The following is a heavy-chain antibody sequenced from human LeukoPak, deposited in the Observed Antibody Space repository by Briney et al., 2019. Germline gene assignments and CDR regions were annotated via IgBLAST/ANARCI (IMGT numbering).Heavy chain of an antibody. CDR2: IYTSGST. CDR3: ARESEWERDYYYYYYMDV. CDR1: GASISSGSYS. J-gene: IGHJ6*03. Sequence: SETLSLTCTVSGASISSGSYSWSWIRQPAGKGLEWIGRIYTSGSTNYNPSLKSRVTMSVDTSKNQFSLKLSSVTAADTAVYYCARESEWERDYYYYYYMDVWGKGTTVTISS. D-gene: IGHD1-26*01. V-gene: IGHV4-61*02.